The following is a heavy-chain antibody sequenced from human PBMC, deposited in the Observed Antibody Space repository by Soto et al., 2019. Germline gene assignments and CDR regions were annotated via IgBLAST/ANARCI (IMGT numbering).Heavy chain of an antibody. V-gene: IGHV4-34*01. CDR2: INHSGST. J-gene: IGHJ4*02. D-gene: IGHD1-26*01. CDR1: GGSFSGYY. CDR3: ASQRRELPGIAAFDY. Sequence: QVQLQQWGAGLLKPSETLSLTCAVYGGSFSGYYWSWIRQPPGKGLEWIGEINHSGSTNYNPSLKSRVTLSVDTSKNQFSLKLSSVTAAGTAVYYCASQRRELPGIAAFDYWGQGTLVTVSS.